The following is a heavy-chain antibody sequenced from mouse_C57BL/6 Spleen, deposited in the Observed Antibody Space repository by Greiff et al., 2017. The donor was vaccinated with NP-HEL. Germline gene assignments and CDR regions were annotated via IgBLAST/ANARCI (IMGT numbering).Heavy chain of an antibody. D-gene: IGHD2-1*01. J-gene: IGHJ3*01. V-gene: IGHV1-82*01. CDR1: GYAFSSSW. Sequence: VQLQQSGPELVKPGASVKISCKASGYAFSSSWMHWVKQRPGKGLEWIGRIYPGDGDTNYNGKFKGKATLTADKSSSTAYMQLSSLTSEDSAVYFCARGGGNSPFAYWGQGTLVTVSA. CDR2: IYPGDGDT. CDR3: ARGGGNSPFAY.